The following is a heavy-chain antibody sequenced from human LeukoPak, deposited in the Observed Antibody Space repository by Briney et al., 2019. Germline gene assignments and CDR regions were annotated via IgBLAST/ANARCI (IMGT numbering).Heavy chain of an antibody. CDR3: AREAYTIMVY. Sequence: SVKVSCKASGYTFTSYYMHWVRQAPGQGLEWMGGITPIFGTANYAQKFQGRVTINADEFTNTVYMELRSLRSEDTAVYYCAREAYTIMVYWGQGSLVTVSS. V-gene: IGHV1-69*13. CDR2: ITPIFGTA. D-gene: IGHD5-24*01. CDR1: GYTFTSYY. J-gene: IGHJ4*02.